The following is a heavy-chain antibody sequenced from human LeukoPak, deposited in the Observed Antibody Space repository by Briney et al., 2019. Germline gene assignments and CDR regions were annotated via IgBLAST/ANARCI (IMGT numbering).Heavy chain of an antibody. D-gene: IGHD2-15*01. Sequence: TGGSLRLSCAASGFTFSSYWMSWVRQAPGKGLEWVANIKQDGSEKYYVDSVKGRFTISRDNAKNSLYLQMNSLRAEDTAVYYCAREVVAAKVGFFDCWGQGNLDTVSS. V-gene: IGHV3-7*01. CDR3: AREVVAAKVGFFDC. CDR1: GFTFSSYW. J-gene: IGHJ4*02. CDR2: IKQDGSEK.